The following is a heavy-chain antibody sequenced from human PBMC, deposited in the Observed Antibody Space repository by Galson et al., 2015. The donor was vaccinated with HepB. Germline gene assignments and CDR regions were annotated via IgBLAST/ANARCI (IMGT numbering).Heavy chain of an antibody. Sequence: SLRLSCAASGFTFSSYGMHWVRQAPGKGLEWVAVIWYDGSNKYYADSVKGRFTISRDNSKNTLYLQMNSLRAEDTAVYYCARDDGHDSSGYSLSLWGQGTLVTVSS. D-gene: IGHD3-22*01. J-gene: IGHJ4*02. CDR3: ARDDGHDSSGYSLSL. V-gene: IGHV3-33*01. CDR2: IWYDGSNK. CDR1: GFTFSSYG.